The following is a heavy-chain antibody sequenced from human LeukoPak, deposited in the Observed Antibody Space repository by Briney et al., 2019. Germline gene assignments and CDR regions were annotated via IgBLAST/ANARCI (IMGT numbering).Heavy chain of an antibody. CDR2: FDPEDGET. V-gene: IGHV1-24*01. Sequence: GASVKVSCKVSGYTLTELSVHWVRQAPGKGLEWMGGFDPEDGETIYAQKFQGRVTMTEDTSTDTAYMELSSLRSEDTAVYYCATVGYYDSSGYTTRQSNWFDPWGQGTLVTVSS. D-gene: IGHD3-22*01. CDR1: GYTLTELS. J-gene: IGHJ5*02. CDR3: ATVGYYDSSGYTTRQSNWFDP.